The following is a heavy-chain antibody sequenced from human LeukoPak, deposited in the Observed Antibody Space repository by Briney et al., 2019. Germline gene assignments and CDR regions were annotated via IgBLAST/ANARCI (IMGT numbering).Heavy chain of an antibody. Sequence: SETLSLTCTVSGGSISSYYWSWIRQPPGKGLEWIGYIYYSGSTYYNPSLKSRVTISVDTSKNQFSLKLSSVTAADTAVYYRAFSYYDFWSGYFSGPYYYYMDVWGKGTTVTVSS. CDR2: IYYSGST. CDR1: GGSISSYY. V-gene: IGHV4-59*04. J-gene: IGHJ6*03. CDR3: AFSYYDFWSGYFSGPYYYYMDV. D-gene: IGHD3-3*01.